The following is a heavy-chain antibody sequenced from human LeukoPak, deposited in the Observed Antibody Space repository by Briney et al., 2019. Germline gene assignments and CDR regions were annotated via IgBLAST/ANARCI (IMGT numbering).Heavy chain of an antibody. J-gene: IGHJ4*02. V-gene: IGHV4-4*02. CDR2: IYHSGST. Sequence: SETLSLTCAVSGGSISSSSWWSWVRQPPGKGLEWIGEIYHSGSTNYNPSLKSRVTISVDKSKNQFSLKLSSVTAADTAVYYCARATKDYYGSGSNDYWGQGTLVTVSS. CDR1: GGSISSSSW. D-gene: IGHD3-10*01. CDR3: ARATKDYYGSGSNDY.